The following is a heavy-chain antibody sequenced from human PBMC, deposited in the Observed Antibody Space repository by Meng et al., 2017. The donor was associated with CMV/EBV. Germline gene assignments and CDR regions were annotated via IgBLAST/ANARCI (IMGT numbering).Heavy chain of an antibody. CDR2: IRYDGSNK. D-gene: IGHD1-26*01. CDR1: GFTFSSYG. Sequence: GESLKISCAASGFTFSSYGMHWVRQAPGKGLEWVAFIRYDGSNKYYADSVKGRFTLSRDNSKNTLYLQMNSLRDEDTAVYYCANVAQSPGWELHHYYYGMDVWGQGTTVTVSS. CDR3: ANVAQSPGWELHHYYYGMDV. V-gene: IGHV3-30*02. J-gene: IGHJ6*02.